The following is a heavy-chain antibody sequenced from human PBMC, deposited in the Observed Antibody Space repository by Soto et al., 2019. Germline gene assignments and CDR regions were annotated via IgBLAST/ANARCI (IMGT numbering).Heavy chain of an antibody. J-gene: IGHJ4*02. Sequence: GASVKVSCKASGYTVTSYAMHWLRQAPGQRLEWMGWINAGNGNTKYSQKFQGRVTITRDTSASTAYMELSSLRSEDTAVYYCARTGVRGYADYWGQGTLVTVSS. CDR3: ARTGVRGYADY. CDR1: GYTVTSYA. D-gene: IGHD5-12*01. CDR2: INAGNGNT. V-gene: IGHV1-3*01.